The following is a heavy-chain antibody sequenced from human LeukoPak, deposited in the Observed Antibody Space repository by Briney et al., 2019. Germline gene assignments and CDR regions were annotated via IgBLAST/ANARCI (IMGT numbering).Heavy chain of an antibody. J-gene: IGHJ6*02. V-gene: IGHV1-3*01. CDR2: INAGNDDT. Sequence: ASVKVSCKASGYTFTNYAFHWVRQAPGQRLEWLGWINAGNDDTKYSQKFQARVTITRDTSASTVYMELSSLTSDDMAVYYCARERWHCRGNDCYSVYYYGLDVWGQGTTVTVSS. CDR3: ARERWHCRGNDCYSVYYYGLDV. D-gene: IGHD2-15*01. CDR1: GYTFTNYA.